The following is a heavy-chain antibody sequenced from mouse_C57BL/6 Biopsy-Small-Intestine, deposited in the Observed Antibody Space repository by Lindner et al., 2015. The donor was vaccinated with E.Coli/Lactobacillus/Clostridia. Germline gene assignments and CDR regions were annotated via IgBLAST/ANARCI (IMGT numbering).Heavy chain of an antibody. Sequence: VQLQESGAELARPGDSVKLSCKASGYNFTSYGISWVKQRTGQGLEWIGEIYPRSGNTYYSEKFKAKATLTADKSSSTAFMEFGSLTSEDSAVFFCARRASWDGYFDVWGTVTTVTVSS. D-gene: IGHD3-1*01. CDR3: ARRASWDGYFDV. V-gene: IGHV1-81*01. J-gene: IGHJ1*03. CDR2: IYPRSGNT. CDR1: GYNFTSYG.